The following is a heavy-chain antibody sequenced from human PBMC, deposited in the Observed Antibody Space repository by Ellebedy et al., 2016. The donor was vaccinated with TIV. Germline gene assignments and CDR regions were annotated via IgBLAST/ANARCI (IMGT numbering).Heavy chain of an antibody. D-gene: IGHD3-22*01. CDR2: INPKDGET. J-gene: IGHJ4*02. V-gene: IGHV1-2*02. CDR1: GYTFTGYY. CDR3: VRDLTNYGSSSY. Sequence: AASVKVSCKASGYTFTGYYIHWVRQAPGQGLEWVGWINPKDGETAYAQKLQGRLIMTGDTSITTAYMELSWLISDDTAVYYCVRDLTNYGSSSYWGQGTLVTVSS.